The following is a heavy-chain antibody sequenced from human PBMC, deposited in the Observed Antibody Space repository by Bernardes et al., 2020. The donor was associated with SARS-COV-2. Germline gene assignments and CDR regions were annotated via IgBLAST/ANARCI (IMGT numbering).Heavy chain of an antibody. CDR2: INSDGSNT. CDR1: GFTISSYC. V-gene: IGHV3-74*01. J-gene: IGHJ6*02. CDR3: ARKTGHDYGMDV. Sequence: GGSLRLSCAASGFTISSYCMHWVRQAPGQGLVWVSRINSDGSNTIYADSVKGRFTISSDSSKNTLYLQINSLRVEDSGVYYCARKTGHDYGMDVWGQGTTVAVSS. D-gene: IGHD3-10*01.